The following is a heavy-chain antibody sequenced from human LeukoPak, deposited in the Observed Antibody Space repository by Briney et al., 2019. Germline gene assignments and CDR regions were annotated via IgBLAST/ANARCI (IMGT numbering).Heavy chain of an antibody. CDR2: ISAYNGNT. D-gene: IGHD2-2*01. Sequence: ASVKVSCKASGYTFTSYGISWVRQAPGQGLEWMGWISAYNGNTNYAQKLQGRVTMTTDTSTNTAYMELRSLRSDDTAVYYCARIPPVVVPAAPNWFDPWGQGTLVTVSS. CDR3: ARIPPVVVPAAPNWFDP. J-gene: IGHJ5*02. V-gene: IGHV1-18*04. CDR1: GYTFTSYG.